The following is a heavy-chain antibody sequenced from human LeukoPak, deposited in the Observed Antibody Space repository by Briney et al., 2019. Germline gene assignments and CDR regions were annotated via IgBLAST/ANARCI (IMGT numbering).Heavy chain of an antibody. CDR3: ARTPYGANSCADY. J-gene: IGHJ4*02. CDR2: VSHSGTT. D-gene: IGHD4-23*01. Sequence: PSETLSLTCTVSGGSISSYYWSWIRQPPGKGLEWIGAVSHSGTTYYNPSLKSRVTISIDASKNQFSLKLSSVTAADTAVYFCARTPYGANSCADYWGQGSLVTVSS. V-gene: IGHV4-59*12. CDR1: GGSISSYY.